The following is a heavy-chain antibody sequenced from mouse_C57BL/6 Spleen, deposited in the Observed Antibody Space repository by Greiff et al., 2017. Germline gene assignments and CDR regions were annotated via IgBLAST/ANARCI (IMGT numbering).Heavy chain of an antibody. Sequence: EVKLVESGAELVRPGASVKLSCTASGFNIKDDYMHWVKQRPEQGLEWIGWIDPENGDTEYASKFQGKATITADTSSNTAYLQLSSLTSEDTAVYYCTTVVTGRDGFYAMDYWGQGTSVTVSS. CDR2: IDPENGDT. J-gene: IGHJ4*01. D-gene: IGHD2-2*01. V-gene: IGHV14-4*01. CDR1: GFNIKDDY. CDR3: TTVVTGRDGFYAMDY.